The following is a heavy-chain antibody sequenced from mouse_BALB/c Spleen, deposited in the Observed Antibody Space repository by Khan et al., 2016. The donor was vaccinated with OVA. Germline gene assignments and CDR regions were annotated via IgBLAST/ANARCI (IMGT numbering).Heavy chain of an antibody. J-gene: IGHJ4*01. CDR1: GYTFTDYG. Sequence: QVQLKQSGPELVRPGVSVKISCKGSGYTFTDYGMHWVRQSPAKSLEWIGVITTYTGDTNYNQKFKGKATMTVDKSSSTAYMELARLTSEDSAIYYCARLSLRLDYWGQGTSVTVSS. CDR2: ITTYTGDT. D-gene: IGHD1-1*01. CDR3: ARLSLRLDY. V-gene: IGHV1S137*01.